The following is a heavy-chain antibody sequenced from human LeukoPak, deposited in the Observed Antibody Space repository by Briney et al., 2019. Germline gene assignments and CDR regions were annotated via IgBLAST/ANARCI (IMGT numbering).Heavy chain of an antibody. CDR2: MNPNSGNT. Sequence: RASVKVSCKASGYTFTSYDINWVRQATGQGLEWMGWMNPNSGNTGYAQKFQGRVTMTRNTSISTAYMELSSLRSEDTAVYYCARVPAAIGNWFDPWGQGTLVTVSS. V-gene: IGHV1-8*01. D-gene: IGHD2-2*02. J-gene: IGHJ5*02. CDR1: GYTFTSYD. CDR3: ARVPAAIGNWFDP.